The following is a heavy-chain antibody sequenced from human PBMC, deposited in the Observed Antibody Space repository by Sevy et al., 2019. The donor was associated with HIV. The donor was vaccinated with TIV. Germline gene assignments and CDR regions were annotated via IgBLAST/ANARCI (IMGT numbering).Heavy chain of an antibody. Sequence: GGSLRLSCAASGFTFSSYGMHWVRQAPGKGLEWVAVISYDGSNKYYADSVKGRFTISRDNSKNTLYLQMNSLRAEDTAVYYCAKSSGSTIWGQRTLVTVSS. D-gene: IGHD3-22*01. CDR1: GFTFSSYG. CDR3: AKSSGSTI. V-gene: IGHV3-30*18. J-gene: IGHJ4*02. CDR2: ISYDGSNK.